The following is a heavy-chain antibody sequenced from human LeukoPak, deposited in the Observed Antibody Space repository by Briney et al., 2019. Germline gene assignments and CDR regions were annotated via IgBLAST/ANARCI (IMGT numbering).Heavy chain of an antibody. V-gene: IGHV4-34*01. CDR3: ARVGYCSSTSCLRLGYYYYYMDV. CDR1: GGSFSGYY. CDR2: INHSGST. J-gene: IGHJ6*03. D-gene: IGHD2-2*01. Sequence: PSETLSLTCAVYGGSFSGYYWSWIRQPPGKGLGWIGEINHSGSTNYKPSLKSRVTISVDTSKNQLSLKLSSVTAEDTAVYYCARVGYCSSTSCLRLGYYYYYMDVWGKGTTVTVSS.